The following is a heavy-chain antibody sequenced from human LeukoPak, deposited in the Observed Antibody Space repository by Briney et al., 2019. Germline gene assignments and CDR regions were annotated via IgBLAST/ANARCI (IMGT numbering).Heavy chain of an antibody. CDR1: GGSISSYY. CDR3: ARQHCSTISCYHMDV. V-gene: IGHV4-4*09. J-gene: IGHJ6*03. Sequence: ASETLSLTCTVSGGSISSYYWSWIRQPPGKGLEWIGYIYTSGSTNYNPSLKSRVTISVDTSKNQISLKMSSVTAADTAVYYCARQHCSTISCYHMDVWRKGTTVTVS. CDR2: IYTSGST. D-gene: IGHD2-2*01.